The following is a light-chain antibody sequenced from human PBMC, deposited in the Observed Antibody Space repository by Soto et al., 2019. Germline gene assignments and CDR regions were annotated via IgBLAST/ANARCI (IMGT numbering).Light chain of an antibody. Sequence: SALTQPRSVSGSPGQSVTLSCTGTSSDVGIYNYVSWYQHHPGKAPKLIIYDVIKRPSGVPDRFSGSKSGITASLTISGLQADDEADYYCCSYAATSTLVFGGGTKLTVL. CDR2: DVI. CDR1: SSDVGIYNY. V-gene: IGLV2-11*01. J-gene: IGLJ3*02. CDR3: CSYAATSTLV.